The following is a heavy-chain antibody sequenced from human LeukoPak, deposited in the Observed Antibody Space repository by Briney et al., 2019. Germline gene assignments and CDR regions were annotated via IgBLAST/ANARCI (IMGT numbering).Heavy chain of an antibody. D-gene: IGHD3/OR15-3a*01. Sequence: PSETLSLTCTVSGDSIISNIYWWDWVRLPPGKGLEWIGATFYTGRTFYSPSLKSRVTISVDTSKNQFSLGLRSATAADTAVYYCARRRHNFDFYDVWGQGTRVTVSS. J-gene: IGHJ3*01. CDR2: TFYTGRT. CDR1: GDSIISNIYW. CDR3: ARRRHNFDFYDV. V-gene: IGHV4-39*01.